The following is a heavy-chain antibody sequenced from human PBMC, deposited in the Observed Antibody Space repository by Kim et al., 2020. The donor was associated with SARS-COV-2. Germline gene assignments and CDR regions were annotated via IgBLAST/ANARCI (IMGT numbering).Heavy chain of an antibody. J-gene: IGHJ6*02. CDR3: ARDPSKHSSSWSMGYYYGMDV. Sequence: SVKVSCKASGGTFSSYAISWVRQAPGQGLEWMGGIIPIFGTANYAQKFQGRVTITADESTSTAYMELSSLRSEDTAVYYCARDPSKHSSSWSMGYYYGMDVWGQGTTVTVSS. V-gene: IGHV1-69*13. CDR2: IIPIFGTA. CDR1: GGTFSSYA. D-gene: IGHD6-13*01.